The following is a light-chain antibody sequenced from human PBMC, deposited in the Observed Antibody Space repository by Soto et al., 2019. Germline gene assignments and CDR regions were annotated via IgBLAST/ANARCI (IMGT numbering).Light chain of an antibody. V-gene: IGLV1-40*01. J-gene: IGLJ1*01. CDR3: SSYAGSNNFV. Sequence: QSVLTQPPSVSGAPGQRVTIACTGSNSNIGAGYDVHWYRHFPGAAPKLLLSGNSHRPSGVPDRFSGSKSGNTASLTVSGLQAEDEADYYCSSYAGSNNFVFGTGTKVTVL. CDR2: GNS. CDR1: NSNIGAGYD.